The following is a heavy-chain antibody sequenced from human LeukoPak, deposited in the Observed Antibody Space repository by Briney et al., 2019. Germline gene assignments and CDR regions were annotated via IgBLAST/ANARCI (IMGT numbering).Heavy chain of an antibody. CDR3: ASHPGIAATGIQYFQH. D-gene: IGHD6-13*01. CDR2: IYYSGST. V-gene: IGHV4-59*08. Sequence: PSETLSLTCTVSGGSISSYYWSWIRQPPGKGLEWIGYIYYSGSTNYNPSLKSRVTISVDTSKNQFSLKLSSVTAADTAVYYCASHPGIAATGIQYFQHWGQGTLVTVSS. CDR1: GGSISSYY. J-gene: IGHJ1*01.